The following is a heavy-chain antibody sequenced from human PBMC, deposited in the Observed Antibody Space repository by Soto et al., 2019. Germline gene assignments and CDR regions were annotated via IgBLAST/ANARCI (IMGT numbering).Heavy chain of an antibody. CDR1: GDGFTSYD. D-gene: IGHD6-19*01. J-gene: IGHJ4*02. CDR3: ARGRGWRDY. CDR2: MDPKTGNT. Sequence: AXVKVSCKASGDGFTSYDINWVRQATGQGREWIGWMDPKTGNTDYVQKFQGRVTMTRNTSISTAYMELSSLTSEDTAVYYCARGRGWRDYWGQGTLVTVSS. V-gene: IGHV1-8*01.